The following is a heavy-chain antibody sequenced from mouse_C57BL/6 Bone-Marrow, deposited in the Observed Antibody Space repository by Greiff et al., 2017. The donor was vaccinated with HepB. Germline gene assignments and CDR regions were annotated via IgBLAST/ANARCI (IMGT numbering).Heavy chain of an antibody. V-gene: IGHV1-52*01. CDR1: GYTFTSYW. CDR3: AREDHSNSFAY. Sequence: QVQLQQPGAELVRPGSSVKLSCKASGYTFTSYWMHWVKQRPIQGLEWIGNIDPSDSETHYNQKFKDKATLTVDKSSSTAYMQLSSLTSEDSAVYYCAREDHSNSFAYWGQGTLVTVSA. J-gene: IGHJ3*01. D-gene: IGHD2-5*01. CDR2: IDPSDSET.